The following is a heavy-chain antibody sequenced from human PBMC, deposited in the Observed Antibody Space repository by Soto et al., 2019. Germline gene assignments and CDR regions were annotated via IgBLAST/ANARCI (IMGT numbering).Heavy chain of an antibody. J-gene: IGHJ6*02. CDR2: INHSGST. V-gene: IGHV4-34*01. CDR3: ARAKGERSYDFWSGYYRRPQINYYGMDV. Sequence: ETLSLTCAVYGGSFSGYYWSWIRQPPGKGLEWIGEINHSGSTNYNPSLKSRVTISVDTSKNQFSLKLSSVTAADTAVYYCARAKGERSYDFWSGYYRRPQINYYGMDVWGQGTTVTVSS. D-gene: IGHD3-3*01. CDR1: GGSFSGYY.